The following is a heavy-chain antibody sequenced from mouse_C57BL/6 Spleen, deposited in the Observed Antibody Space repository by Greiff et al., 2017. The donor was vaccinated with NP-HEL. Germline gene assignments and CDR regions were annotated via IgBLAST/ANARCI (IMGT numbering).Heavy chain of an antibody. J-gene: IGHJ4*01. Sequence: QVQLKQSGAELVKPGASVKLSCKASGYTFTEYTIHWVKQRSGQGLEWIGWFYPGSGSIKYNEKFKDKATLTADKSSSTVYMELSRLTSEDSAVYFCARLGGLSSPYYYAMDYWGQGTSVTVSS. D-gene: IGHD1-1*01. CDR2: FYPGSGSI. CDR3: ARLGGLSSPYYYAMDY. CDR1: GYTFTEYT. V-gene: IGHV1-62-2*01.